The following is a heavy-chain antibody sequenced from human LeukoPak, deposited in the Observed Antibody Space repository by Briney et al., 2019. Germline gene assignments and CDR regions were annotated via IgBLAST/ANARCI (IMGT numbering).Heavy chain of an antibody. CDR2: ISSSSSPI. J-gene: IGHJ2*01. D-gene: IGHD3-10*01. CDR3: ARDRRGVRWYFDL. Sequence: GGSLRLSCAASGFTFSSYAMSWVRQAPGKGLEWVSYISSSSSPIYYADSVKGRFTISRDNAKNSLYLQMNSLRDEDTAVYYCARDRRGVRWYFDLWGRGTLVTVSS. V-gene: IGHV3-48*02. CDR1: GFTFSSYA.